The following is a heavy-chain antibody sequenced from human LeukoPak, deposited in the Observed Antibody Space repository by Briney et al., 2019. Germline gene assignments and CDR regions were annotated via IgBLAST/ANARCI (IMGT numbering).Heavy chain of an antibody. CDR3: ARDRTYDFWSGYYKGYYYYYMDV. CDR1: GGTFSSYA. J-gene: IGHJ6*03. V-gene: IGHV1-69*04. CDR2: IIPILGIA. D-gene: IGHD3-3*01. Sequence: SVKVSCKASGGTFSSYAISWVRQAPGQGLEWMGRIIPILGIANYAQKLQGRVTMTTDTSTSTAYMELRSLRSDDTAVYYCARDRTYDFWSGYYKGYYYYYMDVWGKGTTVTVSS.